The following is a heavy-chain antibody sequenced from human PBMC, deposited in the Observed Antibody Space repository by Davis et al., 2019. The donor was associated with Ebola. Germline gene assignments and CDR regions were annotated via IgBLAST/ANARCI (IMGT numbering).Heavy chain of an antibody. CDR2: ISSASYYI. J-gene: IGHJ3*02. CDR3: ARGGYYDSSGYSHTAFDI. CDR1: GFTFSSYD. V-gene: IGHV3-21*01. Sequence: GESLKISCAASGFTFSSYDMNWLRQAPGKGLEWVSSISSASYYIYYAESLKGRFTISRDNAKRSLYLQINSLRAEDTAVYHCARGGYYDSSGYSHTAFDIWGQGTMVTVSS. D-gene: IGHD3-22*01.